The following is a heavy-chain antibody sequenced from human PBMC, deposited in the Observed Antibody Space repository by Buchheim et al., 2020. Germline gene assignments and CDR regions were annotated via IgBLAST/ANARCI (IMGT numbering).Heavy chain of an antibody. Sequence: QVQLVESGGGVVQPGRSLRLSCAASGFTFSSYGMHWVRQAPGGGLEWVAAISADGETQFYLDSVKGRFTISRDISKKTLFLQMNNLRPEDTAVYYCAVGPTIDYWGQGTL. CDR1: GFTFSSYG. CDR3: AVGPTIDY. J-gene: IGHJ4*02. D-gene: IGHD1-26*01. V-gene: IGHV3-30*19. CDR2: ISADGETQ.